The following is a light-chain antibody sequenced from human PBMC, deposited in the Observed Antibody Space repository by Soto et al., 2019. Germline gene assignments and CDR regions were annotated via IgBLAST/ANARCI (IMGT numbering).Light chain of an antibody. CDR3: QQYNSYSIT. V-gene: IGKV1-5*01. Sequence: DIQMTQSPSTLSASVGDRVTITCRASQSISSRLAWYQQKPGKAPKLLIYDASSLESGVPSRFSGSGSETEFTLTISSLQPDDFATYYCQQYNSYSITFGRGTRLEIK. CDR1: QSISSR. CDR2: DAS. J-gene: IGKJ5*01.